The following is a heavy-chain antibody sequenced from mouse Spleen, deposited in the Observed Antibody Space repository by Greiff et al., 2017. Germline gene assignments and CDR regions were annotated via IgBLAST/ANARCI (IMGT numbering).Heavy chain of an antibody. CDR1: GYTFTSYW. J-gene: IGHJ3*01. V-gene: IGHV1-55*01. Sequence: QVQLQQPGAELVKPGASVKMSCKASGYTFTSYWITWVKQRPGQGLEWIGDIYPGSGSTNYNEKFKSKATLTVDTSSSTAYMQLSSLTSEDSAGYYCARGGGYDAWFAYWGQGTLVTVSA. CDR2: IYPGSGST. D-gene: IGHD2-2*01. CDR3: ARGGGYDAWFAY.